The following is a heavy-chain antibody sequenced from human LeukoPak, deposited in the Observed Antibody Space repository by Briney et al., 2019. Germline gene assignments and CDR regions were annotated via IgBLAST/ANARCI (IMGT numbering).Heavy chain of an antibody. CDR2: ISGSAGST. Sequence: SGGSLRLSCATSGFTFSSYAMSWVRQAPGKGLEWVSGISGSAGSTYYADSVKGRFTISRDNSKNTVYLLMNFLRAEDTAVYYCAKDFGRDYNTANDAFDIWGQGTMVTVSS. J-gene: IGHJ3*02. D-gene: IGHD4-11*01. CDR3: AKDFGRDYNTANDAFDI. CDR1: GFTFSSYA. V-gene: IGHV3-23*01.